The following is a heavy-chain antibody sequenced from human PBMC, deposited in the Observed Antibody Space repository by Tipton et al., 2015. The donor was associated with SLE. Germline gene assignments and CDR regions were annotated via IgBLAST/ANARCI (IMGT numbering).Heavy chain of an antibody. Sequence: TLSLTCTVSGGSISSADYYWSWIRQHPGKGLEWIGYIYYTMSAYYNPSLKSRVTMSVDTSKNQFSLKLSSVTAADTAVFYCARHWGKDGYNYWYFDLWGRGTLVTVSS. CDR1: GGSISSADYY. D-gene: IGHD5-24*01. CDR3: ARHWGKDGYNYWYFDL. V-gene: IGHV4-30-4*08. J-gene: IGHJ2*01. CDR2: IYYTMSA.